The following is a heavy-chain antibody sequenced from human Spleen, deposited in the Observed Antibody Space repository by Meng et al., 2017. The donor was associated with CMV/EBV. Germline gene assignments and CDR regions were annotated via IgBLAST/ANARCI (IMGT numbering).Heavy chain of an antibody. CDR1: GSACSSYHS. J-gene: IGHJ4*02. CDR3: ARDRMGYTYGAHYFDQ. D-gene: IGHD5-18*01. CDR2: GCCSRST. Sequence: GSACSSYHSRGFLRQPPREGLEWIGYGCCSRSTNYNPTLKSRVTISVDTSKNQFSLRMTPVTAADTAVYYCARDRMGYTYGAHYFDQWGQGTLVTVSS. V-gene: IGHV4-61*01.